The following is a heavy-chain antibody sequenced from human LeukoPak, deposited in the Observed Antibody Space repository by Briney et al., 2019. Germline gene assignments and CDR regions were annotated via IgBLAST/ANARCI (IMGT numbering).Heavy chain of an antibody. CDR2: IYHSGST. V-gene: IGHV4-30-2*01. D-gene: IGHD1-26*01. Sequence: KPSETLSLTCTVSGGSISSSSYYWGWIRQPPGKGLEWIGYIYHSGSTYYNPSLKSRVTISVDRSKNQLSLNLRFVTAADTALYFCARRRAQSSGPSFYYFYMDVWGKGTTVTVSS. CDR3: ARRRAQSSGPSFYYFYMDV. J-gene: IGHJ6*03. CDR1: GGSISSSSYY.